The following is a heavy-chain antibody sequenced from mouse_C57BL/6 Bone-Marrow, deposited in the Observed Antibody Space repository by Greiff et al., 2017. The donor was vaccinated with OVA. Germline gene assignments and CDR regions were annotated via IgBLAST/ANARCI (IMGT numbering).Heavy chain of an antibody. J-gene: IGHJ2*01. V-gene: IGHV8-8*01. CDR2: IWWDDDK. CDR1: GFSLSTFGMG. Sequence: QVTLKVSGPGILQPSQTLSLTCSFSGFSLSTFGMGVVWIRQPSGQGLEWLAHIWWDDDKYYNPAMKSRLTIFKDTSKNQVVLKIANVDTADTAKYYGSRFGNYVGYFDYWGQGTTLTVSS. D-gene: IGHD2-1*01. CDR3: SRFGNYVGYFDY.